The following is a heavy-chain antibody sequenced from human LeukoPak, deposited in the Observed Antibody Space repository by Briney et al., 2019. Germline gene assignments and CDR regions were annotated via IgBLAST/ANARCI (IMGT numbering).Heavy chain of an antibody. CDR2: INWNGGST. CDR1: GFTFSDYE. D-gene: IGHD4-17*01. J-gene: IGHJ5*02. V-gene: IGHV3-20*04. Sequence: GGSLRLSCTASGFTFSDYEMNWVRQAPGKGLEWVSGINWNGGSTGYADSVKGRFTISRDNAKNSLYLQMNSLRAEDTAVYYCARDRYDYGDRYNWFDPWGQGTLVTVSS. CDR3: ARDRYDYGDRYNWFDP.